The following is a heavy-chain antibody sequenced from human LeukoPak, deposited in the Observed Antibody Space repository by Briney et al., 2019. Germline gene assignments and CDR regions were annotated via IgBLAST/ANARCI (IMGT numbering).Heavy chain of an antibody. J-gene: IGHJ3*02. Sequence: GGSLRLSCAASGFTFSSFGMHWVRQAPGKGLEWVAVIWFDGRNTYYADSVKGRFTISRDNSKNTLYLQLSSLSAEDTAIYFCARNYGDYTADAFGIWGQGTMVTVSS. CDR3: ARNYGDYTADAFGI. V-gene: IGHV3-33*01. CDR2: IWFDGRNT. CDR1: GFTFSSFG. D-gene: IGHD4-17*01.